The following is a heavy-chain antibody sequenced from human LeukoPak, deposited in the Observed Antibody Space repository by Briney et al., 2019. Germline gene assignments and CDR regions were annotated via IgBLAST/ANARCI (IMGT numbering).Heavy chain of an antibody. D-gene: IGHD3-10*01. J-gene: IGHJ6*02. CDR2: IYYSGST. V-gene: IGHV4-59*08. CDR1: GGSISSYY. CDR3: ARLRFTDYYYYGMDV. Sequence: PSETLSLTWTVSGGSISSYYWSWIRQPPGKGLEWIGYIYYSGSTNYNPSLKSRVTISVDTSKNQFSLRLSSVTAADTAVYYCARLRFTDYYYYGMDVWGQGTTVTVSS.